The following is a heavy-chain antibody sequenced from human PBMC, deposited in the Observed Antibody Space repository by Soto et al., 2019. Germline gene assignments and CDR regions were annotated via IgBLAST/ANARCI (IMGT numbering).Heavy chain of an antibody. CDR2: ISSRSSYI. V-gene: IGHV3-21*01. CDR1: GFTFSSYS. D-gene: IGHD4-17*01. J-gene: IGHJ4*02. Sequence: GGSLRLSCAASGFTFSSYSMNWVRQAPGKGLEWVSSISSRSSYIYYADSVKGRFTISRDNAKNSLFLQMNSLRAEDTAVYYCARDYGDYDVPSQYFDYWGQGTLVTVSS. CDR3: ARDYGDYDVPSQYFDY.